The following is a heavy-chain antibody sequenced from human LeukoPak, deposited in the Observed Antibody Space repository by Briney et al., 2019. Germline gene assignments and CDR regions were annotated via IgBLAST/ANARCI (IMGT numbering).Heavy chain of an antibody. CDR2: ISAYNGNT. CDR3: ARGRLYYYDRGPVGY. V-gene: IGHV1-18*01. Sequence: GASVKVSCKASGYTFTSYGISWVRQAPGQGLEWMGWISAYNGNTYYAQKLQGRVTMTTDTSTSTAYMELRSLRSDDTAVYYCARGRLYYYDRGPVGYWGQGTLVTVSS. J-gene: IGHJ4*02. CDR1: GYTFTSYG. D-gene: IGHD3-22*01.